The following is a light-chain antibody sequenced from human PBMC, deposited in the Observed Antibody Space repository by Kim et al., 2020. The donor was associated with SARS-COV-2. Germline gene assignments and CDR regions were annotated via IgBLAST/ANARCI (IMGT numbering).Light chain of an antibody. Sequence: SPRQTAAITCSGDNLETKYVCWYEQEPGQSPVLVIYPDNRRPSEIPARFSACNSGNTATLTISGAQTMGEADYYCQAWGTTSPVVFGGGTKLTVL. J-gene: IGLJ2*01. V-gene: IGLV3-1*01. CDR3: QAWGTTSPVV. CDR1: NLETKY. CDR2: PDN.